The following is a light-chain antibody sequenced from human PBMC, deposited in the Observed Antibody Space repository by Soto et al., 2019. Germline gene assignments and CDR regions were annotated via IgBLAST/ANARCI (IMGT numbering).Light chain of an antibody. J-gene: IGLJ1*01. CDR1: SSDVGGYDY. V-gene: IGLV2-11*01. Sequence: QSALTHPRSVSGSPGQSVTISCTGTSSDVGGYDYVSWYQQHPGKAPKLMIYGVTKRPSGVPDRFSGSKSGNTASLTISGLQAEDESDYYCCSHGGRHSYVFGTGTKLTVL. CDR3: CSHGGRHSYV. CDR2: GVT.